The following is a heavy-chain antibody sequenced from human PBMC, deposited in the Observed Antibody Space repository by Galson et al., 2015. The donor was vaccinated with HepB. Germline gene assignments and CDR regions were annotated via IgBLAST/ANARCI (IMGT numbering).Heavy chain of an antibody. J-gene: IGHJ5*02. V-gene: IGHV7-4-1*02. Sequence: SVKVSCKASGYTFTSYAMNWVRQAPGQGLEWMGWINTNTGNPTYAQGFTGRFVFSLDTSVSTAYLQISSLKAEGTAVYYCARDAKYSSSWANWFDPWGQGTLVTVSS. CDR1: GYTFTSYA. D-gene: IGHD6-13*01. CDR2: INTNTGNP. CDR3: ARDAKYSSSWANWFDP.